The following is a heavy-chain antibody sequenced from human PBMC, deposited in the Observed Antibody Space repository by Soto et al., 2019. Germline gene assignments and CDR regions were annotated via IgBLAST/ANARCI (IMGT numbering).Heavy chain of an antibody. CDR2: TRHDGSNT. CDR3: ARDGVGATTFFGYFDY. CDR1: GFTFSGYG. D-gene: IGHD1-26*01. J-gene: IGHJ4*02. V-gene: IGHV3-33*01. Sequence: QVQLVESGGGVVQPGRSLRLSCAASGFTFSGYGMHWVRQAPDKGLEWVAITRHDGSNTYYADSVRGRFTISRDNSKKTLYLQMDSLRAEDTAVYYCARDGVGATTFFGYFDYWGQGTLVTVSS.